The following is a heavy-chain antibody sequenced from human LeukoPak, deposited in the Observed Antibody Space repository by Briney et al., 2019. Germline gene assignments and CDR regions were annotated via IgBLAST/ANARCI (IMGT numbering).Heavy chain of an antibody. J-gene: IGHJ4*02. CDR2: ISGSGGST. V-gene: IGHV3-23*01. CDR1: GFSFSSYA. CDR3: TRGSYYYGSG. D-gene: IGHD3-10*01. Sequence: GGSLRLSCAASGFSFSSYAMNWVRQAPGKGLEWVSTISGSGGSTYYADSVKGRITTSRDNSKNTLYLQMNSLRAGDTAVYYCTRGSYYYGSGWGQGTLVTVSS.